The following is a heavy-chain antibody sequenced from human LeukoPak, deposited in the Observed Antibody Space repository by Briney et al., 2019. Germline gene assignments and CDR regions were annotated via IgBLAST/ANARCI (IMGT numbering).Heavy chain of an antibody. CDR3: TLAARFGELKN. Sequence: GGSLRLSCAASGFTFSSYGMSWVRQAPGKGLEWVSAISGSGGSTYYADSVKGRFTISRDNSKNTLYLRMNSLRAEDTAVYYCTLAARFGELKNWGQGTLVTVSS. V-gene: IGHV3-23*01. D-gene: IGHD3-10*01. CDR2: ISGSGGST. J-gene: IGHJ4*02. CDR1: GFTFSSYG.